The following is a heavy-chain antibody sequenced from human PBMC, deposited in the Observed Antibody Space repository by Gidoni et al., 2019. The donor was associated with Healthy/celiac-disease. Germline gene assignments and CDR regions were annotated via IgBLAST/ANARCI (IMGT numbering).Heavy chain of an antibody. V-gene: IGHV4-31*02. CDR3: ARDSAHRGFDP. J-gene: IGHJ5*02. Sequence: STYYNPSLKSRVTISVDTSKNQFSLKLSSVTAADTAVYYCARDSAHRGFDPWGQGTLVTVSS. CDR2: ST.